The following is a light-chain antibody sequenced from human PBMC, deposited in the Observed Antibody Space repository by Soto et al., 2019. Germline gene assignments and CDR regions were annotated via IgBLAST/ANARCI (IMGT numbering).Light chain of an antibody. J-gene: IGKJ4*01. CDR2: DAS. CDR3: QQYDNLPLT. Sequence: DIQMTQSPSSLSASVGDRVTITCQASQDITNYLHWFQQKPGKAPKLLIYDASNLETGVPSRFSGSGSGTDFTFTISSLQPEDIATYYCQQYDNLPLTFGGRTKVDI. CDR1: QDITNY. V-gene: IGKV1-33*01.